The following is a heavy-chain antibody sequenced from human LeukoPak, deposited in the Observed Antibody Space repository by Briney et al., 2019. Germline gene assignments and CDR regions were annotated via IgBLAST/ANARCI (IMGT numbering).Heavy chain of an antibody. Sequence: GASVKVSCKASGGTFSSYAISWVRQAPGQGLEWMGGIIPIFGTANYAQKFQGRVTITADKSTSTAYMELSSLRSEDTAVYYCAVDDYGVRSYYYYMDVWGKGTTVTASS. CDR3: AVDDYGVRSYYYYMDV. CDR2: IIPIFGTA. V-gene: IGHV1-69*06. D-gene: IGHD4-17*01. CDR1: GGTFSSYA. J-gene: IGHJ6*03.